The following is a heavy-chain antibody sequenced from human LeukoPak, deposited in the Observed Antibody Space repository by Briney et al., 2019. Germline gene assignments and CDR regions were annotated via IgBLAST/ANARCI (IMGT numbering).Heavy chain of an antibody. J-gene: IGHJ3*02. D-gene: IGHD2/OR15-2a*01. CDR2: IYTSGST. Sequence: PSETLSLTCAVSGYSISSGFYWGWIRQPAGKGLEWIGRIYTSGSTNYNPSLKSRVTISVDKSKNQFSLKLSSVTAADTAVYYCARDRGGSMDAFDIWGQGTMVTVSS. CDR1: GYSISSGFY. V-gene: IGHV4-61*02. CDR3: ARDRGGSMDAFDI.